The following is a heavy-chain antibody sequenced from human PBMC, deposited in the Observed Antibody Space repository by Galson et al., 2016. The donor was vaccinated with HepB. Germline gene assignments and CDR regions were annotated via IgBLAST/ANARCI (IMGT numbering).Heavy chain of an antibody. Sequence: SLRLSCAGSGFTFRNYHMNWVRRTPGKGLEWVSSISSGSAYKYYEDSVKGRFSIFRDNAKNPLYLQMNSLRVVDTAVYYCARPRDNYGHAIDIWGQGTMVTVSS. CDR2: ISSGSAYK. CDR3: ARPRDNYGHAIDI. CDR1: GFTFRNYH. V-gene: IGHV3-21*01. J-gene: IGHJ3*02. D-gene: IGHD3-10*01.